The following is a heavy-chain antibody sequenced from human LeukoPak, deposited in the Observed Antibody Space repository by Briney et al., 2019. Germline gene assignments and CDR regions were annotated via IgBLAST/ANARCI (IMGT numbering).Heavy chain of an antibody. J-gene: IGHJ4*02. D-gene: IGHD3-22*01. CDR3: AKDWRAYYYDSSGHFDY. CDR2: IWYDGSNK. CDR1: GFTFSSSW. Sequence: GESLRLSCAASGFTFSSSWMNWVRQAPGKGLEWVAVIWYDGSNKYYADSVKGRFTISRDNSKNTLYLQMNSLRAEDTAVYYCAKDWRAYYYDSSGHFDYWGQGTLVTVSS. V-gene: IGHV3-33*06.